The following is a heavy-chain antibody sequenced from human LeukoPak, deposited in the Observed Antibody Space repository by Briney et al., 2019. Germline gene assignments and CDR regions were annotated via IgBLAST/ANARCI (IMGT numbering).Heavy chain of an antibody. D-gene: IGHD5-18*01. J-gene: IGHJ6*02. Sequence: GASVKVSRKASGYTFTGYYMHWVRQAPGQGLEWMGWINPNSGGTNYAQKFQGRVTMTRDTSISTAYMELSSLRSEDTAVYYCATVGAYSYDQLPYYYYGMDVWGQGTTVTVSS. V-gene: IGHV1-2*02. CDR2: INPNSGGT. CDR3: ATVGAYSYDQLPYYYYGMDV. CDR1: GYTFTGYY.